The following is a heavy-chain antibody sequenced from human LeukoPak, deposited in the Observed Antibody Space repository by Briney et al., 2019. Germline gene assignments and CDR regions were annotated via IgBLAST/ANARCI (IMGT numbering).Heavy chain of an antibody. CDR3: ARDLSQSRYCSGGSCCYY. Sequence: GGSLRLSCAASGFTVSSNYMSWVRQAPGKGLEWVSVIYSGGSTYYADSVRGRFTISRDNSKNTLYLQMNSLRAEDTAVYYCARDLSQSRYCSGGSCCYYWGQGTLVTVSS. CDR1: GFTVSSNY. V-gene: IGHV3-53*01. J-gene: IGHJ4*02. D-gene: IGHD2-15*01. CDR2: IYSGGST.